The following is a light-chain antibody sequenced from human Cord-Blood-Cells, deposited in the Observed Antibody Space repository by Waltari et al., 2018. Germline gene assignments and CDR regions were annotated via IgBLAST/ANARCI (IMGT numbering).Light chain of an antibody. J-gene: IGKJ2*01. CDR3: QQSYSTPYT. Sequence: DIQMTQSPYSLAAYVGDRDTITCRTSQRISSYINWYQQKPGKAPKLLIYAASSLQSGVPSRFSGSGSGTDFTLTISSLQPEDFASYYCQQSYSTPYTFGQGTKLEIK. CDR1: QRISSY. V-gene: IGKV1-39*01. CDR2: AAS.